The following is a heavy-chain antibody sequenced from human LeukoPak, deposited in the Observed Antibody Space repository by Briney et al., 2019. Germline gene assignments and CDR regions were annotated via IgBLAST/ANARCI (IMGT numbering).Heavy chain of an antibody. Sequence: SETLSLICTVSGGSISSYYWSWIRQPPGEGLEWIGYIYYSGSTNYNPSLKSRVTISVDTSKNQFSLKLSSVTAADTAVYYCASSGWYGERYYFDYWGQGTLVTVSS. CDR3: ASSGWYGERYYFDY. CDR2: IYYSGST. CDR1: GGSISSYY. J-gene: IGHJ4*02. V-gene: IGHV4-59*01. D-gene: IGHD6-19*01.